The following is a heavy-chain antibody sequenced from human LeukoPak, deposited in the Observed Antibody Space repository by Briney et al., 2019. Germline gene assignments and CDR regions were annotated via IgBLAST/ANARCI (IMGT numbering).Heavy chain of an antibody. CDR2: IKQDGSEK. V-gene: IGHV3-7*01. Sequence: GGSLRLSCAASGFTFSSYWMSWVRQAPGKGLEWVANIKQDGSEKYYVDSVKGRFTISRDNAKNSLYLQMNSLRAEDTAVYYCAKYGPQDSGSSHFDYWGQGALVTVSS. J-gene: IGHJ4*02. CDR3: AKYGPQDSGSSHFDY. D-gene: IGHD1-26*01. CDR1: GFTFSSYW.